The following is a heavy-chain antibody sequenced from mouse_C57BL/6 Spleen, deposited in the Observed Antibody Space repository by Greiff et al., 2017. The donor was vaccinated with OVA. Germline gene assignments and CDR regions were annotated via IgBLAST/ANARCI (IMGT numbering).Heavy chain of an antibody. D-gene: IGHD1-1*01. CDR3: ARGDYYGSSYDAMDY. J-gene: IGHJ4*01. CDR2: IYPGDGDT. V-gene: IGHV1-82*01. Sequence: QVQLQQSGPELVKPGASVKISCKASGYAFSSSWMNWVKQRPGKGLEWIGRIYPGDGDTNYNGKFKGKATLTADKSSSTAYMQLSSLTSEDSAVYFGARGDYYGSSYDAMDYWGQGTSVTVSS. CDR1: GYAFSSSW.